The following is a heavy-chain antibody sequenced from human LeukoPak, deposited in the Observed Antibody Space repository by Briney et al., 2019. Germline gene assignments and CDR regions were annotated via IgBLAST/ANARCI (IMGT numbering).Heavy chain of an antibody. V-gene: IGHV3-23*01. Sequence: QPGGSLRLSCAVSGFTFRSYAMSWFRQAPGQGLEWVSTISTSGGSTYYADSVKGRFTISRDNSKDTLYLQMNSLRAEDAAEYYCAEMGGYSGSFFDYWGQGTLVTVSS. D-gene: IGHD1-26*01. CDR1: GFTFRSYA. CDR3: AEMGGYSGSFFDY. CDR2: ISTSGGST. J-gene: IGHJ4*02.